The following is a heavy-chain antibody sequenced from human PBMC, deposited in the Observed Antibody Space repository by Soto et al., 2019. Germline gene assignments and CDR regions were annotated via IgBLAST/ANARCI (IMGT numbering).Heavy chain of an antibody. CDR2: ISSSGSTI. D-gene: IGHD2-15*01. Sequence: QVQLVESGGGLVKPGGSLRLSCAASGFTFSDYYMSWIRQAPGKGLEWVSYISSSGSTIYYADSVKGRFTISRDNAKNSLYLQMNSRSCEDTSVYYCSRRDSSSGGRVYWVQGTLVTVSS. CDR3: SRRDSSSGGRVY. V-gene: IGHV3-11*01. CDR1: GFTFSDYY. J-gene: IGHJ4*02.